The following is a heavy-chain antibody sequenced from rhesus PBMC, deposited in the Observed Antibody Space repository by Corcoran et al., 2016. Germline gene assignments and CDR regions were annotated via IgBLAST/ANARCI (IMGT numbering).Heavy chain of an antibody. CDR1: GGPISSNY. CDR3: ARHLDV. V-gene: IGHV4S11*01. Sequence: QVQLQESGPGLVKPLETLSLTCAGSGGPISSNYWSWIRQAPGTGLEWMRYIYGSGSSTNYNPSLKSRVTLSVDTSKNQLSLKLSSVTAADTAVYYCARHLDVWGRGVLVTVSS. J-gene: IGHJ5-2*02. CDR2: IYGSGSST.